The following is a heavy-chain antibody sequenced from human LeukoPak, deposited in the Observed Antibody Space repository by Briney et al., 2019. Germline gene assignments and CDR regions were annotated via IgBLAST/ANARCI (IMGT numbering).Heavy chain of an antibody. CDR1: GFTFTSSA. J-gene: IGHJ5*02. V-gene: IGHV1-8*03. CDR2: MNPNSGNT. CDR3: ARSTYSGSHNP. D-gene: IGHD1-26*01. Sequence: ASVKVSCKASGFTFTSSAMQWVRQARGQRLEWMGWMNPNSGNTGYAQKFQGRVTITRNTSISTAYMELSSLRSEDTAVYYCARSTYSGSHNPWGQGTLVTVSS.